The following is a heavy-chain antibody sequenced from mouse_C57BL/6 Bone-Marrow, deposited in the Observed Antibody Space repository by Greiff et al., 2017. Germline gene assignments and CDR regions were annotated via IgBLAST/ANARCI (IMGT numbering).Heavy chain of an antibody. V-gene: IGHV1-18*01. CDR3: ARSGDYDFFYAMDY. D-gene: IGHD2-4*01. CDR1: GYTFTDYN. Sequence: VQLQQSGPELVKPGASVKIPCKASGYTFTDYNMDWVKQSHGKSLEWIGDINPNNGGTNYNQKFKGKATLTVDKSSSTAYMELRSLTSEDTAVYYCARSGDYDFFYAMDYWGQGTSVTVSS. J-gene: IGHJ4*01. CDR2: INPNNGGT.